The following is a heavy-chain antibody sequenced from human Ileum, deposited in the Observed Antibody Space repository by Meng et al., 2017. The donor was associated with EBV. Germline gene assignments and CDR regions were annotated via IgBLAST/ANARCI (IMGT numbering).Heavy chain of an antibody. CDR3: ARGSTFILVD. V-gene: IGHV4-61*03. CDR1: GGFGATTSEN. J-gene: IGHJ4*02. D-gene: IGHD3-22*01. Sequence: QVQMLWSRPVMCHPSETLCSQGTVSGGFGATTSENCSWLRQPPGKGLEWIGYIDYSGRAKYNPSLQSRVEMSVDTSKNHFSLKLRSVTAADTGLYYCARGSTFILVDWGQGTLVTVSS. CDR2: IDYSGRA.